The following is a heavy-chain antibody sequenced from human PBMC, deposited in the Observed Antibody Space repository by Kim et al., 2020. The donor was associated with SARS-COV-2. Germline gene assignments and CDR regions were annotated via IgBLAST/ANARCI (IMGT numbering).Heavy chain of an antibody. D-gene: IGHD2-2*03. V-gene: IGHV4-39*07. J-gene: IGHJ6*02. Sequence: SETLSLTCTVSGGSISSSSYYWGWIRQPPGKGLEWIGSIYYSGSTYYNPSLKSRVTISVDTSKNQFSLKLSSVTAADTAVYYCARVDDYYYYGMDVWGQGTTVTVSS. CDR1: GGSISSSSYY. CDR2: IYYSGST. CDR3: ARVDDYYYYGMDV.